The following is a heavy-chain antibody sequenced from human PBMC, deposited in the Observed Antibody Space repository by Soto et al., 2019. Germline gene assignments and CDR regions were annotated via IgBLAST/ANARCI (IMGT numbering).Heavy chain of an antibody. V-gene: IGHV4-30-2*01. CDR1: GGSISSGGYS. CDR3: ARGPTYYDILTGLAYPRYFDY. J-gene: IGHJ4*02. Sequence: PSETLSLTCAVSGGSISSGGYSWSWIRQPPGKGLEWIGYIYHSGSTYYNPSLKSRVTISVDRSKNQFSLKLSSVTAADTAVYYCARGPTYYDILTGLAYPRYFDYWGQGTLVTVSS. D-gene: IGHD3-9*01. CDR2: IYHSGST.